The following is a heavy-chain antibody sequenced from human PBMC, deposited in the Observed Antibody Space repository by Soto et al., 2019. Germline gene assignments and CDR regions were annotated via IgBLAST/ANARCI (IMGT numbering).Heavy chain of an antibody. V-gene: IGHV3-48*03. D-gene: IGHD7-27*01. CDR1: GITFSNYE. J-gene: IGHJ4*02. CDR2: ISSDGDTI. CDR3: ASPWGSSDY. Sequence: EVRLVESGGGLVQPGGSLRLSCAASGITFSNYEMNWFRQVPGKGLEWISFISSDGDTIYYAVSVKGRFTISRDNAKNSLYLQMNSLRAEDSAVYYCASPWGSSDYWGQGTLVTVSS.